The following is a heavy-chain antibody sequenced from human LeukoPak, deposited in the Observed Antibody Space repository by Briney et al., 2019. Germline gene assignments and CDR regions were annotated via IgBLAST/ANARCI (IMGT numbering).Heavy chain of an antibody. Sequence: SETLSLTCTVSGGSISSYYWSWLRQPAGKGLEWIGRIYTSGSTNYNPSLKSRVTMSVDTSKNQFSLKLSSVTAADTAVYYCARDYYDFWSGTHYGMDVWGQGTTVTVSS. CDR2: IYTSGST. CDR1: GGSISSYY. CDR3: ARDYYDFWSGTHYGMDV. J-gene: IGHJ6*02. V-gene: IGHV4-4*07. D-gene: IGHD3-3*01.